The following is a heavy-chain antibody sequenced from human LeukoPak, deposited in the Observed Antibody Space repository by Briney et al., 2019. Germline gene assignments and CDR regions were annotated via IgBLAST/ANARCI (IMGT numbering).Heavy chain of an antibody. D-gene: IGHD3-10*01. CDR3: AKDSRSSNTYVTN. Sequence: GGSLRLSCEASGFTFRDYGMHWVRLAPGRGLEWVAVVWFNDYDKYYADSVKGRFTISRDNSKNTLYLQVNSLRAEDTALYYCAKDSRSSNTYVTNWGQGTQVTVSS. J-gene: IGHJ4*02. CDR2: VWFNDYDK. V-gene: IGHV3-33*06. CDR1: GFTFRDYG.